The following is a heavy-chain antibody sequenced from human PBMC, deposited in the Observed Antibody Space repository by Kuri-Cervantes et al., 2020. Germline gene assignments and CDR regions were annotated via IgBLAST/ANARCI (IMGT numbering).Heavy chain of an antibody. V-gene: IGHV3-21*01. D-gene: IGHD1-26*01. Sequence: GGSLRLSCAASGFIFSSYSMNWVRQAPGKGLEFVSSISANSNFIYNADSMRGRVTISRDNAKNSLFLRMNSLRAEDTAVCYCARGLKGPGWDLDYWGQGTLVTVSS. CDR3: ARGLKGPGWDLDY. J-gene: IGHJ4*02. CDR1: GFIFSSYS. CDR2: ISANSNFI.